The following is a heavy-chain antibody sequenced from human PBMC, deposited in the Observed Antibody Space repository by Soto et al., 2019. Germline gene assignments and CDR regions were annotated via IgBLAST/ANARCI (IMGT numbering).Heavy chain of an antibody. CDR1: GGSFSSYY. J-gene: IGHJ4*02. Sequence: WETLSFTCTVSGGSFSSYYWSWIRQPSGKGPEWIGRIYASGNTNYNPSLKSRFTMSVDMSKNQFSLKLRSVTAADTAVYYCARDLKFGQADYWGQGSQVT. CDR2: IYASGNT. CDR3: ARDLKFGQADY. D-gene: IGHD3-10*01. V-gene: IGHV4-4*07.